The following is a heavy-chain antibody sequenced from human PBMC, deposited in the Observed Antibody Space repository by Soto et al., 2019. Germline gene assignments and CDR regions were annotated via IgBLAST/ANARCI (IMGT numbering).Heavy chain of an antibody. Sequence: EVQLVESGGGVVQPGRSLRLSCAAFGFTFEDSAMHWIRQTPGKGMEWVAGINWNSGSGSYADSVKGRFTISRDNANNTMFMQMDSLIAEVAALYYCAKGRCSLALVSNWYDAWGHVAL. CDR2: INWNSGSG. CDR1: GFTFEDSA. J-gene: IGHJ5*01. D-gene: IGHD3-10*02. V-gene: IGHV3-9*01. CDR3: AKGRCSLALVSNWYDA.